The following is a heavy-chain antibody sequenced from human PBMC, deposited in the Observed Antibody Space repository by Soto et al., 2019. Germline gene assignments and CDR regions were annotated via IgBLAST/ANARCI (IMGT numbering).Heavy chain of an antibody. Sequence: GASVKVSCKASGYSVTDYRIHWVRQAPGQGLEWLGRINPKSGGTSTAQKFQGWVTMTTDTSISTASMDLTRLTSDDTASYYCARGQSPDRSTGVRSFFGNHALDVRG. CDR2: INPKSGGT. CDR3: ARGQSPDRSTGVRSFFGNHALDV. V-gene: IGHV1-2*04. CDR1: GYSVTDYR. D-gene: IGHD3-10*01. J-gene: IGHJ6*02.